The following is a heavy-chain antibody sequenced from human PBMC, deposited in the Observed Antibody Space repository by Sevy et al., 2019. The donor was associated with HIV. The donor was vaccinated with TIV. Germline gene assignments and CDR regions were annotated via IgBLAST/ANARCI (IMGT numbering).Heavy chain of an antibody. CDR2: INSDGSST. J-gene: IGHJ4*02. CDR1: GFTFSGYW. Sequence: GGSLRLSCAASGFTFSGYWMHWVRQAPGKGLVWVSLINSDGSSTNYADSVKGRFTISRDNAKNTLYLQMNSLRAGDTAVYYCARSGGYNKYDYWGQGTLVTVSS. CDR3: ARSGGYNKYDY. V-gene: IGHV3-74*01. D-gene: IGHD2-15*01.